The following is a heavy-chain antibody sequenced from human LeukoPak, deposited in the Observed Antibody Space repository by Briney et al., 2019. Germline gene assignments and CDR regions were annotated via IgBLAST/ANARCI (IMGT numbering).Heavy chain of an antibody. J-gene: IGHJ4*02. D-gene: IGHD3-22*01. CDR2: IYYSGST. CDR1: GGSISSYY. V-gene: IGHV4-59*01. Sequence: SETLSLTCTVSGGSISSYYWSWIRQPPGKGLEWIGYIYYSGSTKYNPSFDSRVTISVDTSKNQFSLKLSSVTAADTAVYYCARRVNYYDSSFDSWGQGTLVTDSS. CDR3: ARRVNYYDSSFDS.